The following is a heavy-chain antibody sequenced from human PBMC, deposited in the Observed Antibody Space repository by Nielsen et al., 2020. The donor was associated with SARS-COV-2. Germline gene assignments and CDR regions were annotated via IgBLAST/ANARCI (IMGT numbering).Heavy chain of an antibody. CDR1: GFTFSSYW. Sequence: GGSLRLSCAASGFTFSSYWMHWVRQVPGKGLVWVSRIKSDGSSTNYADSVKGRFTISRDNAKNTLYLQMNSLRAEDTAVYYCARGWGAVALDYWGQGTLVTVSS. CDR3: ARGWGAVALDY. J-gene: IGHJ4*02. CDR2: IKSDGSST. V-gene: IGHV3-74*01. D-gene: IGHD6-19*01.